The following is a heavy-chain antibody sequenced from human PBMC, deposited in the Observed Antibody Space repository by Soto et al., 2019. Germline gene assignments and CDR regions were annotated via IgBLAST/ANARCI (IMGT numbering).Heavy chain of an antibody. J-gene: IGHJ6*02. CDR2: IDPSDSYT. CDR1: GYSFTSYW. D-gene: IGHD3-10*01. V-gene: IGHV5-10-1*01. Sequence: GESLKISCKGSGYSFTSYWTSWVRQMPGKGLEWMGRIDPSDSYTNYSPSFQGHVTISADKSISTAYLQWSSLKASDTAMYYCASLLWFGESYYYYYGMDVWGQGTTVTVSS. CDR3: ASLLWFGESYYYYYGMDV.